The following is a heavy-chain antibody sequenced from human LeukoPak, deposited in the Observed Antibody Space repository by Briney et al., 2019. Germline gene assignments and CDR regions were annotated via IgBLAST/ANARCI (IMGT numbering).Heavy chain of an antibody. CDR2: VYYSGST. J-gene: IGHJ1*01. Sequence: SETLSLTCAVSGYSISSGYYWGWIRQPPGKGLEWIGSVYYSGSTYYNPSLKSRVTISGDTSKNQVSLKLSSVTAADTAVYYCARGDSYGYFQHWGQGTLVTVSS. V-gene: IGHV4-38-2*01. D-gene: IGHD3-10*01. CDR1: GYSISSGYY. CDR3: ARGDSYGYFQH.